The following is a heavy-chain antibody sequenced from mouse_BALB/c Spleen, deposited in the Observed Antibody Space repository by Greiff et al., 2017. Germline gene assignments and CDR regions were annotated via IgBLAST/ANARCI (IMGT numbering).Heavy chain of an antibody. Sequence: VQLQQSGAELAKPGASVKMSCKASGYTFTSYWMHWVKQRPGQGLEWIGYINPSTGYTEYNQKFKDKATLTADKSSSTAYMQLSSLTSEDSAVYYCARMEGELGRYFDYWGQGTTLTVSS. D-gene: IGHD4-1*01. V-gene: IGHV1-7*01. CDR1: GYTFTSYW. J-gene: IGHJ2*01. CDR3: ARMEGELGRYFDY. CDR2: INPSTGYT.